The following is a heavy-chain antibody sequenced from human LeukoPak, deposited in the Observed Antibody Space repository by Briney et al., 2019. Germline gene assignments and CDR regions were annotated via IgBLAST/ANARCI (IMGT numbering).Heavy chain of an antibody. CDR1: GFTFRDYY. CDR2: ISSRGSTI. V-gene: IGHV3-11*01. J-gene: IGHJ4*02. D-gene: IGHD6-6*01. CDR3: ARYRIEYSSSSDFDY. Sequence: GGSLRLFCAASGFTFRDYYMSWIRHAPGKGLEGVSYISSRGSTIYYADSVKGRFTISRDNAKNSLYLQMNSLRAEDTAVYYCARYRIEYSSSSDFDYWGQGTLVTVSS.